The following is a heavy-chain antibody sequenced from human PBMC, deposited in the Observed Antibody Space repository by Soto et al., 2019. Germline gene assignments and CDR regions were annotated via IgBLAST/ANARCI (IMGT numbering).Heavy chain of an antibody. Sequence: SETLSLTGTVSGGSISSFYWNWIRQPPGKGLEWIGYIYYSGSTDYNPSLQSRVTRAVDTSKKQFSLNLGSVTAADTAVYYCARDSRYNWNYGAFDSWGQGILVTVSS. D-gene: IGHD1-7*01. V-gene: IGHV4-59*01. CDR1: GGSISSFY. CDR3: ARDSRYNWNYGAFDS. CDR2: IYYSGST. J-gene: IGHJ4*02.